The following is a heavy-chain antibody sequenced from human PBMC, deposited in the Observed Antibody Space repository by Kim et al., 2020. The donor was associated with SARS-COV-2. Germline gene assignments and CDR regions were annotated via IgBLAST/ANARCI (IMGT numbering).Heavy chain of an antibody. Sequence: SVKCRFTISSDNSKNTLYLQMNSLRAEDTAVYYCARDLVVVAARRGTLSDWGQGTLVTVSS. V-gene: IGHV3-30*01. CDR3: ARDLVVVAARRGTLSD. J-gene: IGHJ4*02. D-gene: IGHD2-15*01.